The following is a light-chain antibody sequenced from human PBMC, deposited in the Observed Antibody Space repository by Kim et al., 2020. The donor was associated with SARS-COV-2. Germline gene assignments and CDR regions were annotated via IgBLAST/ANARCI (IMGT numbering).Light chain of an antibody. J-gene: IGLJ2*01. CDR2: GKN. CDR3: NSRDSNNNVV. CDR1: SLRSYY. V-gene: IGLV3-19*01. Sequence: SSELTQDPAVSVALGQTVRITCQGDSLRSYYATWYQQKPGQAPILIIYGKNNRPSGIPDRFSGSSSVNTASLTITGTTAGDEADYYCNSRDSNNNVVFDG.